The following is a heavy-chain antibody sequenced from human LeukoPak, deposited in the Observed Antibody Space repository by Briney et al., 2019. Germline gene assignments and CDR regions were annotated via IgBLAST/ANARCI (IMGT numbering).Heavy chain of an antibody. D-gene: IGHD5-12*01. Sequence: PSETLSLTCTVSGGSISSYYWSWIRQSPGKGLEWIGNIYHSGSTYYNPRLKSRVTISVDTAKNQFSLKLSSVTAEDTAVYYCARVDRTNWFDPWGQGTLVTVSS. V-gene: IGHV4-59*08. CDR1: GGSISSYY. CDR3: ARVDRTNWFDP. J-gene: IGHJ5*02. CDR2: IYHSGST.